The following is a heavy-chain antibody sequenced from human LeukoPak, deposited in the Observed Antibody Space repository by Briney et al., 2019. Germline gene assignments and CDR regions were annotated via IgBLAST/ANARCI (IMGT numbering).Heavy chain of an antibody. CDR2: ISGGGGST. CDR3: AKDSGATIFGVVTKHYYYYGMDV. V-gene: IGHV3-23*01. Sequence: GGSLRLSCAASGFTFSSYAMSWVRQAPGKGLEWVSAISGGGGSTYYADSVKGRFTISRDNSKNTLYLQMNSLRAEDTAVYYCAKDSGATIFGVVTKHYYYYGMDVWGQGTTVTVSS. J-gene: IGHJ6*02. CDR1: GFTFSSYA. D-gene: IGHD3-3*01.